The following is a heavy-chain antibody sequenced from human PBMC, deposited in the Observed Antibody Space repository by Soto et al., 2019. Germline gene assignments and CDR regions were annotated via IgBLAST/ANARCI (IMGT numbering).Heavy chain of an antibody. D-gene: IGHD1-20*01. CDR3: VKDHDRYPFGMDV. CDR2: ISSNGGST. V-gene: IGHV3-64D*08. J-gene: IGHJ6*02. CDR1: GFTFSSYA. Sequence: GGSLRLSCSASGFTFSSYAMHWVRQAPGKGLEYVSAISSNGGSTYYADSVKGRFTISRDNSKNTLYLQMSSLRAEDTAVYYCVKDHDRYPFGMDVWGQGTTVTVSS.